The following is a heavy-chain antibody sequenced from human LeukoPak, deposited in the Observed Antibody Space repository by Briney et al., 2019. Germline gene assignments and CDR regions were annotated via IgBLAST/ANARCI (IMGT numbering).Heavy chain of an antibody. CDR3: ARDQEGFDY. V-gene: IGHV1-46*01. J-gene: IGHJ4*02. CDR1: GYTFTSNY. Sequence: ASVKVSCKASGYTFTSNYIHWVRQAPGQGLEWMGMIYPRDGSTSYAQKFQGRVTVTRDTSTSTVRMELSGLRSEDTAVYYCARDQEGFDYWGQGTLVTVST. CDR2: IYPRDGST.